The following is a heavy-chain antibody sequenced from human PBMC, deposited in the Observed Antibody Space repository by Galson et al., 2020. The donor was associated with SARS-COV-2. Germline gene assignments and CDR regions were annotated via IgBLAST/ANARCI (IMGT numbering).Heavy chain of an antibody. D-gene: IGHD1-26*01. CDR1: GFTFDDYA. CDR3: AKGSPGVGFDY. CDR2: ISWNSGSI. Sequence: SLKISCAASGFTFDDYAMHWVRQAPGKGLEWVSGISWNSGSIGYADSVKGRFTISRDNAKNSLYLQMNSLRAEDTALYYCAKGSPGVGFDYWGQGTLVTVSS. V-gene: IGHV3-9*01. J-gene: IGHJ4*02.